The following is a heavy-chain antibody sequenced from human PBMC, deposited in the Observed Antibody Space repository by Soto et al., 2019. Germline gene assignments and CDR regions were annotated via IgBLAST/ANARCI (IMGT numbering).Heavy chain of an antibody. CDR1: GFTFSSYA. Sequence: EVQLLESGGGLVQPGGSLRLSCAASGFTFSSYAMSWVRQAPGKGLEWVSAISGSGGSTYYADSVKGRFTISRDNAKNSLYLQMNSLRAEDTAVYYCAKAASGSYRAPPGYWGQGTLVTVSS. V-gene: IGHV3-23*01. CDR3: AKAASGSYRAPPGY. CDR2: ISGSGGST. J-gene: IGHJ4*02. D-gene: IGHD1-26*01.